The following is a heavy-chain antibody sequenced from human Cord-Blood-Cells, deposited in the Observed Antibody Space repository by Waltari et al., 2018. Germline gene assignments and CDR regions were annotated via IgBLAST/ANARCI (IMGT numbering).Heavy chain of an antibody. CDR2: IWYDGSNK. D-gene: IGHD4-17*01. V-gene: IGHV3-33*01. CDR3: ASGPDYGDYIGY. Sequence: QLPASVGGLVPQGGSLRPSCAASGLTSCCYVLHLFRQAPGKGLEWVAVIWYDGSNKYYADSVKGRFTISRDNSKNTLYLQMNSLRAEDTAVYYCASGPDYGDYIGYWGQGTLVTVSS. J-gene: IGHJ4*02. CDR1: GLTSCCYV.